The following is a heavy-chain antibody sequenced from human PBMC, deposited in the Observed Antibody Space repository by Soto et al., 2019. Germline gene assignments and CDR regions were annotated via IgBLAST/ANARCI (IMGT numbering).Heavy chain of an antibody. V-gene: IGHV4-30-2*01. CDR3: ARHARYYDILTGYSTLSWFDP. Sequence: PSETLSLTCAVSGGSISSGGYSWSWIRQPPGKGLEWIGYIYHSGSTYYNPSLKSRVTISVDRSKNQFSLKLSSVTAADTALYYCARHARYYDILTGYSTLSWFDPWGQGTLVTVSS. D-gene: IGHD3-9*01. J-gene: IGHJ5*02. CDR2: IYHSGST. CDR1: GGSISSGGYS.